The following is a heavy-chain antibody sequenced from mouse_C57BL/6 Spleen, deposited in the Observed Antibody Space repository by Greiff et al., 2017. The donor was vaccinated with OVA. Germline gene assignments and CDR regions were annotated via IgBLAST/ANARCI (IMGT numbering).Heavy chain of an antibody. D-gene: IGHD2-1*01. V-gene: IGHV1-82*01. Sequence: QVQLQQSGPELVKPGASVKISCKASGYAFSSSWMNWVKQRPGKGLEWIGRIYPGDGDTNYNGKFKGKATLTADKSSSTAYMQLSSLTSEDSAVYFCARDYYGNSYAMDYWGQGTSVTVSS. J-gene: IGHJ4*01. CDR3: ARDYYGNSYAMDY. CDR1: GYAFSSSW. CDR2: IYPGDGDT.